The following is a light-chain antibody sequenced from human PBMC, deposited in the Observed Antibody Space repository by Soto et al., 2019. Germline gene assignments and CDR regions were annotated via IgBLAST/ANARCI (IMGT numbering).Light chain of an antibody. CDR1: SSDVGGYNY. V-gene: IGLV2-8*01. CDR3: SSYAGSNNPYV. CDR2: EVS. Sequence: QSALTQPPSASGSPGQSVTISCTGTSSDVGGYNYVSWYQQHPSKAPKLMIYEVSKRPSGVPDRFSGSKSGNTASLTVSGLQAEDEADYYCSSYAGSNNPYVFGTGTKVTVL. J-gene: IGLJ1*01.